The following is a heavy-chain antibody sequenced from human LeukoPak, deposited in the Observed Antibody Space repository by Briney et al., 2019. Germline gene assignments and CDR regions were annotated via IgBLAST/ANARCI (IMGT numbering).Heavy chain of an antibody. CDR1: GGSISNYY. D-gene: IGHD6-13*01. CDR2: TYYSGNT. Sequence: SETLSLTCTVSGGSISNYYWNWIRQPLGRGLEWIGYTYYSGNTKFNPSLESRITISIDTSKNEFSLKLSSVTAADTAVYYCARGTHCSSWLDYWGHGTLGTVSS. V-gene: IGHV4-59*01. J-gene: IGHJ4*01. CDR3: ARGTHCSSWLDY.